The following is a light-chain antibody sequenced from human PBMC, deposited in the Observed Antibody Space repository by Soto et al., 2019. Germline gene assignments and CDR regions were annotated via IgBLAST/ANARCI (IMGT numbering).Light chain of an antibody. V-gene: IGKV3-20*01. Sequence: EFVLTQSPGTLSLSPGERATLSCRASQSVSSSYLAWYQQKPGQAPRLLIYGASSRATGIPDRFRGSGSGTDFTLTISRLEPEDFAVYYCQQYGSSPFTFSPGTKVDIK. J-gene: IGKJ3*01. CDR3: QQYGSSPFT. CDR1: QSVSSSY. CDR2: GAS.